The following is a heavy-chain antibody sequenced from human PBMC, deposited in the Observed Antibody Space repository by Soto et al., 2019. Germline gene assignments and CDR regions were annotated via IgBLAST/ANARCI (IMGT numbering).Heavy chain of an antibody. Sequence: QVQLVESGGGVVQPGRSLRLSCAASGFTFSSYAMHWVRQAPGKGLEWVAVISYDGSNKYYADSVKGRFTISRDNSKNTLYLQMNSLRAEDRAVYYCARRISTSSWGGMDVWGQGTTVTVSS. D-gene: IGHD2-2*01. CDR2: ISYDGSNK. J-gene: IGHJ6*02. CDR1: GFTFSSYA. CDR3: ARRISTSSWGGMDV. V-gene: IGHV3-30-3*01.